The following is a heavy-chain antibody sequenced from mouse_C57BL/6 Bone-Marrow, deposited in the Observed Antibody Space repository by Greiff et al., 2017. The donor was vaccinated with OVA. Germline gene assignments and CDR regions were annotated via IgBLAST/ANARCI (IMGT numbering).Heavy chain of an antibody. J-gene: IGHJ1*03. CDR3: VSSYYYGSSYWYFDV. D-gene: IGHD1-1*01. Sequence: ELHLVESGGGLVQPKGSLKLSCAASGFSFNTYAMNWVRQAPGKGLEWVARIRSKSNNYATYYADSVKDRFTISRDDSESMLYLQMNNLKTEDTAMYYCVSSYYYGSSYWYFDVWGTGTTVTVSS. CDR2: IRSKSNNYAT. CDR1: GFSFNTYA. V-gene: IGHV10-1*01.